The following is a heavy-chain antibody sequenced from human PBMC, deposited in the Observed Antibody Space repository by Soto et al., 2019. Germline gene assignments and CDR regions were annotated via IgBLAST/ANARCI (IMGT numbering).Heavy chain of an antibody. CDR1: SASISSSSYY. V-gene: IGHV4-39*01. CDR3: ARHQMVRGPTWSYYYVDV. D-gene: IGHD3-10*01. Sequence: QLQLQESGPGLVKPSETLSLTCTVSSASISSSSYYWGWVRQPPGKGLAWIGIIYYSGSTYYNPSLPSRVPISVDTSKNLFSLNLSSVPAADMAVYYCARHQMVRGPTWSYYYVDVWGKGTTVTVSS. J-gene: IGHJ6*03. CDR2: IYYSGST.